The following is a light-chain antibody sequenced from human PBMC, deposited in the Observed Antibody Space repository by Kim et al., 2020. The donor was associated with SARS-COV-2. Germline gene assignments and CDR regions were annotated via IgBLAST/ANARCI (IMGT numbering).Light chain of an antibody. CDR3: QQTYST. J-gene: IGKJ2*01. CDR1: QTIKTY. Sequence: DIQMTQSPSSLSASVGDRVTITCRASQTIKTYLNWYQQKPGKAPKLLIYGASNLQSGVPSRFSGGGSGTEFTLTISSLQPEDSATYSCQQTYSTFGQETKLEI. CDR2: GAS. V-gene: IGKV1-39*01.